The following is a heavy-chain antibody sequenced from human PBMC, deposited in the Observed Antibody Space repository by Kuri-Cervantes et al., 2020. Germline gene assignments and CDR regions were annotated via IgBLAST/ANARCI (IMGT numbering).Heavy chain of an antibody. D-gene: IGHD5-18*01. CDR3: ARAGIQLWEADFDY. CDR1: GFTFSNAW. J-gene: IGHJ4*02. Sequence: GGSLRLSCAASGFTFSNAWMSWVRQAPGKGLEWVSSISSSGTYIYYADSVKGRFTISRDNAKNSLYLQMNSLRAEDTAVYYCARAGIQLWEADFDYWGQGTLVTVSS. V-gene: IGHV3-21*01. CDR2: ISSSGTYI.